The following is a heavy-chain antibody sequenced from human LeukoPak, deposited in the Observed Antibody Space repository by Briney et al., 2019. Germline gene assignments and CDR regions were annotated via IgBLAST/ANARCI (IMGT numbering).Heavy chain of an antibody. CDR3: ARVTALYYYMDV. CDR2: ISTYKGNT. CDR1: GYTFTSYG. Sequence: VASVKVSCKASGYTFTSYGISWVRQAPGQGLEWMGWISTYKGNTNYAQKLQGRVTMTTDTSTSTVYMELRSLRSDDTAVYYCARVTALYYYMDVWGKGTTVTVSS. J-gene: IGHJ6*03. V-gene: IGHV1-18*01.